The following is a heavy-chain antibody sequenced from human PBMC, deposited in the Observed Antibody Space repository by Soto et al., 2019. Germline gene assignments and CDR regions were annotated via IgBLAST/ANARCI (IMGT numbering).Heavy chain of an antibody. J-gene: IGHJ3*02. CDR1: GFTFGSYS. V-gene: IGHV3-23*01. CDR3: AKVTDCGPRRCDDGIDI. Sequence: VQLLESGGGLAQPGGSLRLSCAASGFTFGSYSMNWVRQAPGKGLEWVSIISGSGGATFYADSVKGRFTISRDNSKKSVFLQMDSLRADDTAVYYCAKVTDCGPRRCDDGIDIWGHGTMVTVS. CDR2: ISGSGGAT. D-gene: IGHD2-21*01.